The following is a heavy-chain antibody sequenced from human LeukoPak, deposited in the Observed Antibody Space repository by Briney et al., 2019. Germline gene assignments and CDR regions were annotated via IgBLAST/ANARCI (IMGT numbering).Heavy chain of an antibody. CDR1: GFTFSSYG. CDR3: ARGFFQYFDY. J-gene: IGHJ4*02. D-gene: IGHD3-3*01. CDR2: IWYDGSNK. V-gene: IGHV3-33*01. Sequence: PGRSLRLSCAASGFTFSSYGMHWVRQAPGKGLEWVAVIWYDGSNKYYADSVKGRFTISRDNSKNTLYLQMNSLRAEDTAVYYCARGFFQYFDYWGQGNPGHRLL.